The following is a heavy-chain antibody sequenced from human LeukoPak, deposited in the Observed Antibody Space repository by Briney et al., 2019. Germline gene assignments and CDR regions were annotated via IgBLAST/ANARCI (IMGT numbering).Heavy chain of an antibody. D-gene: IGHD6-13*01. CDR1: GDSFSGHY. CDR2: ITDGERT. Sequence: SETLSLTCAVYGDSFSGHYWSWIRQPPGKGLEWIGEITDGERTSYSPPLKSRATISVVPSQRQFSLELDSVTAADTAIYYCVRRSRVAMPNALDLISDFWGQGTLVTVSS. J-gene: IGHJ4*02. CDR3: VRRSRVAMPNALDLISDF. V-gene: IGHV4-34*01.